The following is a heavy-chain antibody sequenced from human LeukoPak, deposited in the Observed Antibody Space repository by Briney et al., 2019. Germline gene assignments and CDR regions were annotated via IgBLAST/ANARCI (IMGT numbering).Heavy chain of an antibody. CDR1: GYTFTGYY. J-gene: IGHJ4*02. V-gene: IGHV1-24*01. D-gene: IGHD5-12*01. CDR3: ATQMRWLRLPRLDY. Sequence: ASVKVSCKASGYTFTGYYMHWVRQAPGQGLVWMGGFDPEDGETIYAQKFQGRVTMTEDTSTDTAYMELSSLRSEDTAVYYCATQMRWLRLPRLDYWGQGTLVTVSS. CDR2: FDPEDGET.